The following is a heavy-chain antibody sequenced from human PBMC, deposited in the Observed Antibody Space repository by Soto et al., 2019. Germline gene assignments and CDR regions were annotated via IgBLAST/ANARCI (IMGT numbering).Heavy chain of an antibody. D-gene: IGHD6-19*01. CDR3: AREVYSSGSFDY. CDR2: ISSSSSYI. Sequence: DVQLVESGGGLVKPGGSLRLSCAASGFTFSSYSMNWVRQAPGKGLEWVSSISSSSSYIYYADSVKGRFTISRDNAKNSLYLQMNSLRAEDKAVYYCAREVYSSGSFDYWGQGTLVTVSS. J-gene: IGHJ4*02. CDR1: GFTFSSYS. V-gene: IGHV3-21*06.